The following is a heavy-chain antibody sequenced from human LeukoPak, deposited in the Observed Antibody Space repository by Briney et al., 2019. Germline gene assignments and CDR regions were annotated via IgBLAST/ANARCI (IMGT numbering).Heavy chain of an antibody. V-gene: IGHV1-69*13. J-gene: IGHJ4*02. CDR1: GGTFSSYA. D-gene: IGHD3-16*01. Sequence: ASVKVSCKASGGTFSSYAISWVRQAPGQGLEWMGGIIPIFGTANYAQKFQGRVTITADESTSTAYMELSSLRSEDTAVYYCARAPGGRQGFDCWGQGTLVTISS. CDR3: ARAPGGRQGFDC. CDR2: IIPIFGTA.